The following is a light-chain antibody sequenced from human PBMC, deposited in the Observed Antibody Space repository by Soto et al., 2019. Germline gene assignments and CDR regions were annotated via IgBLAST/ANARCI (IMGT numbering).Light chain of an antibody. CDR1: QGVSSY. V-gene: IGKV3D-11*01. CDR3: QQRSKWRT. Sequence: EIVLTQSPATLSLSPGERATLSCRASQGVSSYLAWYQQKPGQAPRLLIYDASNRATGIPARFSGSGPGTDFTLTISSLEPEDFAVYYCQQRSKWRTFGQGTKVDVK. CDR2: DAS. J-gene: IGKJ1*01.